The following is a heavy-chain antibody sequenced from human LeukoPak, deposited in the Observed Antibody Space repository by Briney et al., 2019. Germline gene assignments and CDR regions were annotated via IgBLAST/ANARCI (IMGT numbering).Heavy chain of an antibody. Sequence: SETLSLTCTVSGGSISSYYWSWIGQPPGKGLECTGYIYNSGSTNYNPSLKSRVSISVDTSKNQFSLKLSFVTAADTAVYYCARSAIDAFDIWGQGTMVTVSS. CDR2: IYNSGST. D-gene: IGHD6-25*01. CDR1: GGSISSYY. V-gene: IGHV4-59*08. CDR3: ARSAIDAFDI. J-gene: IGHJ3*02.